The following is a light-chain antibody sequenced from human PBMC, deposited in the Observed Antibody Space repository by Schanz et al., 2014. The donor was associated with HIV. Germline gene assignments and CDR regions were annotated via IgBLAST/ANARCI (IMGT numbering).Light chain of an antibody. V-gene: IGLV2-14*03. J-gene: IGLJ1*01. CDR3: NSYSHSNTYV. CDR1: SSDVGGYNY. Sequence: QSALTQPASVSGSPGQSITISCTGTSSDVGGYNYVSWYQQHPGIAPKLMIYDVSNRPSGVSNRFSGSKSGNTASLTISGLQPEDEADYYCNSYSHSNTYVFGSGTKLTVL. CDR2: DVS.